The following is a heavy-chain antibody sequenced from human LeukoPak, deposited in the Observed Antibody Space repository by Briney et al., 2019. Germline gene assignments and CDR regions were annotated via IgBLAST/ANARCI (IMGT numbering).Heavy chain of an antibody. CDR3: TKGGCSSTTCYSNV. CDR2: ISWKSASM. D-gene: IGHD2-2*01. J-gene: IGHJ6*02. CDR1: GVTFDDYG. Sequence: GGSLRLSCAASGVTFDDYGMHWVRQAPGKGLEWVSSISWKSASMGYADSVRGRFTISRDDAKHSLYLQMNSLRAEDTAIYYCTKGGCSSTTCYSNVWGRGTTVIVSS. V-gene: IGHV3-9*01.